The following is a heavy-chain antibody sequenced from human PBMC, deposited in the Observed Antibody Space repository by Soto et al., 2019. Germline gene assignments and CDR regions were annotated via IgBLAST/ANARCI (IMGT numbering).Heavy chain of an antibody. J-gene: IGHJ5*02. Sequence: QVQLVESGGGVVQPGRSLRLSCAASGFTFSSYAMHWVRQAPGKGLEWVAVISYDGSNKYYADSVKGRFTISRDNSKNTLYLQMNSLRAEDTAVYYCARDLRPFYCSGGSCYPSGPVDPWGQGTLVTVSS. V-gene: IGHV3-30-3*01. D-gene: IGHD2-15*01. CDR1: GFTFSSYA. CDR3: ARDLRPFYCSGGSCYPSGPVDP. CDR2: ISYDGSNK.